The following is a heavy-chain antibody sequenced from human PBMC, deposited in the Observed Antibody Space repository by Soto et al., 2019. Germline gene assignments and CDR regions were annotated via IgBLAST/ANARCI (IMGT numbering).Heavy chain of an antibody. CDR1: GFTFSNYW. J-gene: IGHJ6*02. CDR3: ARDRFDVKIFGVVTYYYYRMDV. Sequence: PGGSLRLSCAASGFTFSNYWMSWVRQAPGKGLEWVANIKQDGSEKYYVDSVKGRFTISRDNAKNSLYLQMNSLRAEDTAVYYCARDRFDVKIFGVVTYYYYRMDVWGQGTTATVPS. CDR2: IKQDGSEK. V-gene: IGHV3-7*01. D-gene: IGHD3-3*01.